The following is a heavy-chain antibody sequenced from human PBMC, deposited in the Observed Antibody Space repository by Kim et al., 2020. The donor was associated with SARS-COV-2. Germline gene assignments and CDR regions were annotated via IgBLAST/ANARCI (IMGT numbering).Heavy chain of an antibody. D-gene: IGHD3-9*01. J-gene: IGHJ6*02. CDR2: IIGSRNYI. Sequence: GGSLRLSCAASGFNLSNFDMNWVRQAPGKGLEWVSSIIGSRNYISYPRSVKGRFTISRDNAKNSLYLQMNSLRAEDTAVYYCARALKDGFLYFLPTYALDVWGQGTTVIVSS. CDR3: ARALKDGFLYFLPTYALDV. CDR1: GFNLSNFD. V-gene: IGHV3-21*01.